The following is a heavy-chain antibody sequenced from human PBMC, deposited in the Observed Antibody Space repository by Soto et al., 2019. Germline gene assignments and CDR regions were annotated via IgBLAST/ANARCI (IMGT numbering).Heavy chain of an antibody. CDR2: INPNSGGT. CDR1: GYTFTGYY. CDR3: AREGERWVQLAFDT. D-gene: IGHD1-1*01. J-gene: IGHJ4*02. Sequence: GASVKVSCKASGYTFTGYYMHWVRQAPGQGLEWMGWINPNSGGTNYAQKFQGRVTMTRDTSISTAYMELSRLRSDDTAVYYCAREGERWVQLAFDTWCQETLVTVSS. V-gene: IGHV1-2*02.